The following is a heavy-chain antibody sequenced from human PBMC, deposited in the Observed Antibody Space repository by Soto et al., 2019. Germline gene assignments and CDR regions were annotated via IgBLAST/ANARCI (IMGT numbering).Heavy chain of an antibody. CDR1: GYTFTSYA. Sequence: QVQLVQPGAEVKKPGASVKVSCKASGYTFTSYAMHWVRQAPGQRLEWMGWINAGNGNTKYSQKFQGRVTITRDTAASTAYMELSSLRSEDTAVYYCASPLSSIAANGMDVWGQGTTVTVSS. D-gene: IGHD6-6*01. CDR3: ASPLSSIAANGMDV. J-gene: IGHJ6*02. CDR2: INAGNGNT. V-gene: IGHV1-3*01.